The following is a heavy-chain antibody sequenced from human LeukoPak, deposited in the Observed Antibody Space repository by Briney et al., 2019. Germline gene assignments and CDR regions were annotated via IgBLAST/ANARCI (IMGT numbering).Heavy chain of an antibody. Sequence: PGGSLRLSCAASGFTFSSYAMHWVRQAPGKGLEYVSAISSNGGSTYYANSVKGRFTISRDNSKNTLYLQMGSLRAEDMAVYYCARRQGGSYDYWGQGTLVTVSS. D-gene: IGHD1-26*01. J-gene: IGHJ4*02. CDR2: ISSNGGST. V-gene: IGHV3-64*01. CDR1: GFTFSSYA. CDR3: ARRQGGSYDY.